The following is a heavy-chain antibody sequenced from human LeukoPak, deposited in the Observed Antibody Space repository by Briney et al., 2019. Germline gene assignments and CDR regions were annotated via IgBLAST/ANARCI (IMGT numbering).Heavy chain of an antibody. V-gene: IGHV3-64*02. Sequence: GGSLRLSCAASGFPFSSYAMHWVRQPPGKGLEYVSAISSNGVSTYYADSVKGRFTISRDNSKNTLYLQMGSLRAEDMAVFYCARQLGGFASGYLDLWGRGTLVTVSS. CDR2: ISSNGVST. D-gene: IGHD1-1*01. CDR3: ARQLGGFASGYLDL. J-gene: IGHJ2*01. CDR1: GFPFSSYA.